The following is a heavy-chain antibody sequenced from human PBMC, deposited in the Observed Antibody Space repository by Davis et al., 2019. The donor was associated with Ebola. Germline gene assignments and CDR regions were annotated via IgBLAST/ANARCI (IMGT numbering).Heavy chain of an antibody. J-gene: IGHJ4*02. CDR1: GFTFSNYG. D-gene: IGHD5-18*01. CDR2: IWYDGSNK. CDR3: VRDRVGGYSYGYMGY. Sequence: GESLKISCAAPGFTFSNYGMHWVRQAPGKGLEWAALIWYDGSNKYYADSVKGRFTISRDNSKNTLYLQMNSLRAEDTAVYYCVRDRVGGYSYGYMGYWGQGTLVTVSS. V-gene: IGHV3-33*01.